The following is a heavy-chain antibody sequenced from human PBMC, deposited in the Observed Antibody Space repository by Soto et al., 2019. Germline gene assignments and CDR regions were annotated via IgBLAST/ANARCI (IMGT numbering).Heavy chain of an antibody. CDR2: IYYSGST. CDR3: ARRGADDSGYDYWFDP. Sequence: SETLSLTCTVSGGSISSSSYYWGWIRQPPGKGLEWIGSIYYSGSTYYNPSLKSRVTISVDTSKNQFSLKLSSVTAADTAVYYCARRGADDSGYDYWFDPWGQGTLVTVSS. V-gene: IGHV4-39*07. J-gene: IGHJ5*02. D-gene: IGHD5-12*01. CDR1: GGSISSSSYY.